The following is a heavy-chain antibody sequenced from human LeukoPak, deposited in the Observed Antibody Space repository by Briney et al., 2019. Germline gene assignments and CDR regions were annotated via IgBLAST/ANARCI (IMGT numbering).Heavy chain of an antibody. CDR3: ARDNYYDSSGYYYRWFDP. CDR1: GGSFSGYS. D-gene: IGHD3-22*01. V-gene: IGHV4-30-2*01. CDR2: IYHSGST. Sequence: SETLSLTCAVYGGSFSGYSWSWIRQPPGKGLEWIGYIYHSGSTYYNPSLKSRVTISVDRSKNQFSLKLSSVTAADTAVYYCARDNYYDSSGYYYRWFDPWGQGTLVTVSS. J-gene: IGHJ5*02.